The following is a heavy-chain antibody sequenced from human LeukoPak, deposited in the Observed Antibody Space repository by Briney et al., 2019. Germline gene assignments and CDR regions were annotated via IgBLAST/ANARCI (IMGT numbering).Heavy chain of an antibody. CDR2: ISASGTST. V-gene: IGHV3-23*01. Sequence: PGGSLRLSCAASGFTFSNYALSWVRQAPGEGLEWVSAISASGTSTYYADSVKGRFTISKDNSKNTLYLQMNSLRADDTAVYYCAKYFRADSGNYYRSFDYWGQGTLVTVSS. D-gene: IGHD1-26*01. CDR3: AKYFRADSGNYYRSFDY. J-gene: IGHJ4*02. CDR1: GFTFSNYA.